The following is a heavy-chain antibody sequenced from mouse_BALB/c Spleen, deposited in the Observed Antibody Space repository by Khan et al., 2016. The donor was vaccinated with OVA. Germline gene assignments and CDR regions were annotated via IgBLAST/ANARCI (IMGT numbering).Heavy chain of an antibody. CDR3: ERDAGHY. V-gene: IGHV1-18*01. J-gene: IGHJ4*01. Sequence: VQLKQSGPELVKPGASVKISCKTSGYTFTEYTLHWVKQSHGKSLEWIGVINPKNGITSYNQKFKGKATLTVDKSSSTAYMEFRSLTPEDSAIYYYERDAGHYWGQGTSVTVSS. CDR2: INPKNGIT. CDR1: GYTFTEYT. D-gene: IGHD3-3*01.